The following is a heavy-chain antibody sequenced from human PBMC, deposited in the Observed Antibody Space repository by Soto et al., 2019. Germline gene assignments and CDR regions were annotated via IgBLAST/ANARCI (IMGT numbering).Heavy chain of an antibody. CDR1: GYTFTSYY. J-gene: IGHJ5*02. CDR3: AREAIAVAGTSWFDP. D-gene: IGHD6-19*01. V-gene: IGHV1-46*01. CDR2: INPSGGST. Sequence: ASVKVSCKASGYTFTSYYMHWVRQAPGQRLEWMGIINPSGGSTSYAQKFQGRVTMTRDTSTSTVYMELSSLRSEDTAVYYCAREAIAVAGTSWFDPWGQGTLVTVSS.